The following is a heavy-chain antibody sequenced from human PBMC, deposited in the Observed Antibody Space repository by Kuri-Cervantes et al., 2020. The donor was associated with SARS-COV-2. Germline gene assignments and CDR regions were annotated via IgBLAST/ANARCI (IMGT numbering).Heavy chain of an antibody. J-gene: IGHJ1*01. D-gene: IGHD1-26*01. CDR3: ARDASYSGSYGSFQH. CDR2: ISGSGGST. Sequence: GESLKISCAGSGFTFSSYAMSWVRQAPGKGLEWVSAISGSGGSTYYADSVKGRFTISRDNSKNTLYLQMNTLKTEDTAMFYCARDASYSGSYGSFQHWGQGTLVTGAS. V-gene: IGHV3-23*01. CDR1: GFTFSSYA.